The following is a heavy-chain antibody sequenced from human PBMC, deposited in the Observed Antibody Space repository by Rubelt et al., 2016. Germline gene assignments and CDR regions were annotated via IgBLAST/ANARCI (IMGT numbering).Heavy chain of an antibody. CDR3: ARILNLKDGGNSRGDAFDI. CDR2: IDWDDDK. Sequence: QVTLRESGPALVKPTQTLTLTCTFSGFSLSTSGMCVSWIRQPPGKALEWLARIDWDDDKYYSTSLKTRLTIAKDTSKNQGVLTMTNMDPVDTATYYCARILNLKDGGNSRGDAFDIWGQGTMVTVSS. CDR1: GFSLSTSGMC. D-gene: IGHD4-23*01. V-gene: IGHV2-70*15. J-gene: IGHJ3*02.